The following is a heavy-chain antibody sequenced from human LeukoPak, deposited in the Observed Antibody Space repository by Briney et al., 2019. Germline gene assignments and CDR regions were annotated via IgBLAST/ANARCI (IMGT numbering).Heavy chain of an antibody. CDR1: GFTFSTFL. CDR3: VIQESGYVY. Sequence: GGSLTLSCSASGFTFSTFLMHWVRQAPGTGLEYVSAISGNGGGTYYADSVKGRFTISRDNSKNTLYLQMSSLRPEDTAMYYCVIQESGYVYWGQGTLVTVSS. CDR2: ISGNGGGT. V-gene: IGHV3-64D*09. J-gene: IGHJ4*02. D-gene: IGHD5-12*01.